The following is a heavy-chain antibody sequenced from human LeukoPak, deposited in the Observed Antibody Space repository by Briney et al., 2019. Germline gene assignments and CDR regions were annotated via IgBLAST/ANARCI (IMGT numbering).Heavy chain of an antibody. J-gene: IGHJ5*02. CDR1: GGSVSSGSYY. Sequence: PSETLSLTCTVSGGSVSSGSYYWSWIRQPPGKGLEWFGYIYYSGSTHYHPSLTSRVTISVDTSKNQFSLKLSSVTAADTAVYYCASGSNYYDSSGYFNWFDPWGQGTLVTVSS. CDR3: ASGSNYYDSSGYFNWFDP. D-gene: IGHD3-22*01. CDR2: IYYSGST. V-gene: IGHV4-61*01.